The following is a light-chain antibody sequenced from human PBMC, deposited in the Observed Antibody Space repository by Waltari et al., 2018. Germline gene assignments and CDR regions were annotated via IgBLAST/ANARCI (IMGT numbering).Light chain of an antibody. Sequence: ESVLTQSPGTLSLSPGERATLSCRATQTVANTYLHWYQLKPGQAPRLLIYGASSRATGIPDRFRGSGSGTDFTLTISRREPEDFAVYYCHLSGGSPSTFGGGDKVAIE. J-gene: IGKJ4*01. CDR1: QTVANTY. CDR3: HLSGGSPST. CDR2: GAS. V-gene: IGKV3-20*01.